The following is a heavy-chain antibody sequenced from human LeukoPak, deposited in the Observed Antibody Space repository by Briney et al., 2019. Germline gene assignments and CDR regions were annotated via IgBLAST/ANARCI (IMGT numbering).Heavy chain of an antibody. V-gene: IGHV3-21*01. CDR2: ISSSSSYI. CDR3: ARDLVGVPNYYGSGREYGMDV. Sequence: PGGSLRLSCAASGFTFSSYSMNWVRQAPGKGLEWVSSISSSSSYIYYADSVKGRFTISRDNAKNSLYLQMNSLRAEDTAVYYCARDLVGVPNYYGSGREYGMDVWGQGTTVTVSS. D-gene: IGHD3-10*01. J-gene: IGHJ6*02. CDR1: GFTFSSYS.